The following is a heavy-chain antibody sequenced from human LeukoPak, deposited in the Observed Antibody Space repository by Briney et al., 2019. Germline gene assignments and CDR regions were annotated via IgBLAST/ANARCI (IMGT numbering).Heavy chain of an antibody. D-gene: IGHD3-3*01. CDR1: CGSISSYY. Sequence: KASETLSLTCTVSCGSISSYYWSWVRQPPGKGLEWIGYIYYSGSTNYNPSLKSRVTISVGTSKNQFSLKLSSVTAADTAVYYCARTYFYDFWSGYPNWFDPWGQGTLVTVSS. V-gene: IGHV4-59*01. CDR2: IYYSGST. CDR3: ARTYFYDFWSGYPNWFDP. J-gene: IGHJ5*02.